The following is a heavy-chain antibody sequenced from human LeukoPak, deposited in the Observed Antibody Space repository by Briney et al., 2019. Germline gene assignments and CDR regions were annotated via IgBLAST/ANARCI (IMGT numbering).Heavy chain of an antibody. CDR1: GYSFTSYW. CDR2: ICPGDSDT. CDR3: ARHGTTGSGYSNWFDP. J-gene: IGHJ5*02. D-gene: IGHD3-22*01. V-gene: IGHV5-51*01. Sequence: GESLKISCKGSGYSFTSYWIGWVRQMPGKGLEWMGIICPGDSDTRYSPSFQGQVTISADKSISTAYLQWSSLKASDTAMYYCARHGTTGSGYSNWFDPWGQGTLVTVSS.